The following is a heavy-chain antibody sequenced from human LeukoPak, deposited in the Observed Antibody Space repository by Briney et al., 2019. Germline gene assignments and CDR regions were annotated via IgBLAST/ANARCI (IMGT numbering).Heavy chain of an antibody. CDR1: GYTFTSHY. Sequence: ASVKVSCKASGYTFTSHYMHWVRQAPGQGLEWMGLINPSGSSTLYAQKFQGGVTMTRDTSTNTVYMELSSLRSEDTAVYYCARSGTTVTNFDYWGQGTLVTVSS. J-gene: IGHJ4*02. CDR3: ARSGTTVTNFDY. D-gene: IGHD4-17*01. CDR2: INPSGSST. V-gene: IGHV1-46*01.